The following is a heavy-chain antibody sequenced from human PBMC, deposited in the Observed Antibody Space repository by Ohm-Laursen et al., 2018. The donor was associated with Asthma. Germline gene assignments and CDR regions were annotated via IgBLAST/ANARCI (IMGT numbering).Heavy chain of an antibody. D-gene: IGHD1-26*01. CDR1: GYTFSRYS. CDR3: ARIGPEWELPGREYSLHH. CDR2: ISTASTFI. Sequence: SLRLSCTASGYTFSRYSIHWVRQVPGKGLEWVASISTASTFIYYADSVRGRFTTSRDNAKNSVYLQMNSLRAGDTALYYCARIGPEWELPGREYSLHHWGQGTTVTVSS. J-gene: IGHJ6*02. V-gene: IGHV3-21*01.